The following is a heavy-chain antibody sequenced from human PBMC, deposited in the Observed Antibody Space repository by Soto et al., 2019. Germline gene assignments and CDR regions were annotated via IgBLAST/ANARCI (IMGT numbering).Heavy chain of an antibody. J-gene: IGHJ4*02. V-gene: IGHV4-30-4*01. CDR3: VRDTSWSRPY. Sequence: PSETLSLTCTVSGVSISSGGHYWSWIRQTPGKGLEWVGYIQVSGDTFYNPSLEGRVSMSVDTSNNQFSLDLTSATAADTAVYYCVRDTSWSRPYWGQGTLVTVSS. CDR2: IQVSGDT. CDR1: GVSISSGGHY. D-gene: IGHD2-15*01.